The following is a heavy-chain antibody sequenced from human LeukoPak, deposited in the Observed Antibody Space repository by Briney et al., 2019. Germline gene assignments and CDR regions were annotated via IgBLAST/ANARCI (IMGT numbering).Heavy chain of an antibody. J-gene: IGHJ4*02. CDR3: ASYYYDSSGYV. CDR2: IYSGGST. CDR1: GFTFTNWA. V-gene: IGHV3-53*01. Sequence: GGSLRLSCAASGFTFTNWAMSWVRQAPGKGLERVSVIYSGGSTYYADSVKGRFTISRDNSKNTLYLQMNSLRAEDTAVYYCASYYYDSSGYVWGQGTLVTVSS. D-gene: IGHD3-22*01.